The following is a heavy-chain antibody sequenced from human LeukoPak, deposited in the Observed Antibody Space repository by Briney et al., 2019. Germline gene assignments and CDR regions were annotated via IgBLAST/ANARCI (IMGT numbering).Heavy chain of an antibody. V-gene: IGHV1-18*04. J-gene: IGHJ6*02. D-gene: IGHD6-6*01. CDR2: ISAYNGNT. CDR3: ARASSSPEDYHYGMDV. Sequence: ASVTVSCKASGYTFTGYYMHWVRQAPGQGLEWMGWISAYNGNTNYAQKLQGRVTMTTDTSTSTAYMELRSLRSDDTAVYYCARASSSPEDYHYGMDVWGQGTTVTVSS. CDR1: GYTFTGYY.